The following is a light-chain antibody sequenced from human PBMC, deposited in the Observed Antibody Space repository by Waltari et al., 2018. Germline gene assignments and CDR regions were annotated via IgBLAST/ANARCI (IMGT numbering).Light chain of an antibody. J-gene: IGLJ3*02. V-gene: IGLV1-51*02. CDR1: DFKKEKKF. CDR3: GTWDTNLSAWV. CDR2: ENN. Sequence: QSVLTQPPSVSAAPGQKVTISCSGSDFKKEKKFVSWYQQLPGTAPKLLIFENNRRPSGVPNRFSGSKSGTSATLGITGLQTGDEADYYCGTWDTNLSAWVFGGGTKLTVL.